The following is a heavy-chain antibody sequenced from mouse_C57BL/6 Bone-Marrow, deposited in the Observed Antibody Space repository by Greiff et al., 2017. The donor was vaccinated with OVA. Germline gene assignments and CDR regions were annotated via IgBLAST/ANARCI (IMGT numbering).Heavy chain of an antibody. V-gene: IGHV1-55*01. J-gene: IGHJ3*01. D-gene: IGHD4-1*01. CDR3: ARPLLTGSSWFAY. Sequence: VQLQQSGAELVKPGASVKISCKASGYAFSSYWMNWVKQRPGQGLEWIGDIYPGSGSTNYNEKFKSKATLTVDTSSSTAYMQLSSLTSEDSAVYYCARPLLTGSSWFAYWGQGTLVTVSA. CDR2: IYPGSGST. CDR1: GYAFSSYW.